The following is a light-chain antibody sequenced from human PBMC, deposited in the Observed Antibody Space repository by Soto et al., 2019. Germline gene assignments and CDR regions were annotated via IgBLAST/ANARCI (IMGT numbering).Light chain of an antibody. V-gene: IGKV1-27*01. CDR2: AAS. J-gene: IGKJ2*01. Sequence: DVQMTQSPSSLSASVGDRVTITCRPSRDISSSLAWYQQKPGKVPKLLIYAASTLHAGVQSRFSGSGSGTFFTLTINSLQPEDVATYYCQKYNSAPNTFGRGTRLEIK. CDR1: RDISSS. CDR3: QKYNSAPNT.